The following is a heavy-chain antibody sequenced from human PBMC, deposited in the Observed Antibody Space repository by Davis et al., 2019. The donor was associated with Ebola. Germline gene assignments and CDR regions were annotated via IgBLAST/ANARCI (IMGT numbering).Heavy chain of an antibody. Sequence: SETLSLTCKASGGSIGNYYWSWIRQPAGKGLEWIGRMLASGGADYNPSLRSRLTMTVDTSKNQCTLKLGSVTAADTAVYYCARDHGVTGTGAFDPWGQGTLVTVSS. V-gene: IGHV4-4*07. D-gene: IGHD1-7*01. CDR2: MLASGGA. CDR3: ARDHGVTGTGAFDP. CDR1: GGSIGNYY. J-gene: IGHJ5*02.